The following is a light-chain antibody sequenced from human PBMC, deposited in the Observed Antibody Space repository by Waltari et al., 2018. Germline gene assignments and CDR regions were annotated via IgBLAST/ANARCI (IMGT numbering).Light chain of an antibody. V-gene: IGKV1-39*01. J-gene: IGKJ5*01. CDR2: DAS. Sequence: DIQMTQSPSSLSASVGDRVTITCRAGQNIFRYLNWYQHKPGRAPKLLIYDASSLQRGVPSRFAGSGSGTDFTLTISSLQAEDVAVYYCQQYYSTLPITFGQGTRLEIK. CDR1: QNIFRY. CDR3: QQYYSTLPIT.